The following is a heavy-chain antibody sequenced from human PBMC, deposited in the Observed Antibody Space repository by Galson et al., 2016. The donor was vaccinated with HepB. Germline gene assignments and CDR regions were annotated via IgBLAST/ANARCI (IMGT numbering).Heavy chain of an antibody. D-gene: IGHD5-12*01. V-gene: IGHV3-15*05. Sequence: SLRLSCAASGFTFNNAWMSWVRQAPGKGPEWVGRVRGGPDAGTTDCAAPVKGRFTISRDDSKSMFYLQMNSLKTEDTAVYYCTTHIVATNYYFDYWGRGTLVTSSS. CDR2: VRGGPDAGTT. CDR1: GFTFNNAW. CDR3: TTHIVATNYYFDY. J-gene: IGHJ4*02.